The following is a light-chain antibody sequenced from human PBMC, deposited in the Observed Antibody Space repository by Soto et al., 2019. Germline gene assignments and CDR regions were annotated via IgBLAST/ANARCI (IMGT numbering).Light chain of an antibody. CDR1: YSSIGSNT. CDR3: AAWDDSLNSPV. Sequence: QSVLTQPPSASGTPGQRVTISCSGSYSSIGSNTVNWYQQLPGTAPKLLIYSNNERPSGVPARFSGSKSGTSASLAISGLQSEDEADYYCAAWDDSLNSPVFGGGTQLTVL. J-gene: IGLJ3*02. V-gene: IGLV1-44*01. CDR2: SNN.